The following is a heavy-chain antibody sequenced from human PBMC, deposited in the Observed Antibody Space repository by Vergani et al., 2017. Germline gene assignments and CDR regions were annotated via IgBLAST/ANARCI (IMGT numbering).Heavy chain of an antibody. Sequence: QVQLVQSGAEVKKPGASVKVSCKASGYTFTGYYMHWVRQAPGQGLEWMGWINPNSGGPNYAQKFQGRVTMTRDTSISTAYMELSRLRSDDTAVYYCARDNSYGLSDFDYWGQGTLVTVSS. J-gene: IGHJ4*02. V-gene: IGHV1-2*02. CDR1: GYTFTGYY. CDR3: ARDNSYGLSDFDY. CDR2: INPNSGGP. D-gene: IGHD5-18*01.